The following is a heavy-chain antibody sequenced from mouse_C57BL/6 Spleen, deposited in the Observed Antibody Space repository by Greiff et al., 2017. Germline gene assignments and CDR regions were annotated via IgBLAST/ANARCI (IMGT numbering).Heavy chain of an antibody. J-gene: IGHJ1*03. D-gene: IGHD1-1*01. CDR2: IYPRSGNT. CDR1: GYTFTSYG. Sequence: VQLQQSGAELARPGASVKLSCKASGYTFTSYGISWVKQRTGQGLEWIGEIYPRSGNTYYNEKFKGKATLTADKSSSTAYMELRSLTSEDSAVYFCARGYCGSSSLWYFDVWGTGTTVTVSS. CDR3: ARGYCGSSSLWYFDV. V-gene: IGHV1-81*01.